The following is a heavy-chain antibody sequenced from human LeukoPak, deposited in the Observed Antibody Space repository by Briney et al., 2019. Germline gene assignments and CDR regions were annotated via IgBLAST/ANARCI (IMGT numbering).Heavy chain of an antibody. CDR3: ARAGGYDSSGYYAEYFQH. Sequence: SETLSLTCAVSGGSISSGGYSWSWIRQPPGKGLEWIGYIYHSGSTYYNPSLKSRVTISVDRSKNQFSLKLSSVTAADTAVYYCARAGGYDSSGYYAEYFQHWGLGTLVTVSS. CDR1: GGSISSGGYS. D-gene: IGHD3-22*01. CDR2: IYHSGST. J-gene: IGHJ1*01. V-gene: IGHV4-30-2*01.